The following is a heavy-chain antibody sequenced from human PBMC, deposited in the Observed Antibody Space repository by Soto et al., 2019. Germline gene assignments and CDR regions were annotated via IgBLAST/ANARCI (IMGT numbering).Heavy chain of an antibody. J-gene: IGHJ6*03. D-gene: IGHD4-17*01. CDR3: ARGRTAENDYGDYDYYYYYIYV. V-gene: IGHV3-66*01. CDR1: GFTVSSNY. CDR2: IYSGGST. Sequence: GGSLRLSCAASGFTVSSNYMSWVRQAPGKGLEWVSVIYSGGSTYYADSVKGRFTISRDNSKNTLYLQMNSLRAEDTAVYYCARGRTAENDYGDYDYYYYYIYVWGKRTTVTVSS.